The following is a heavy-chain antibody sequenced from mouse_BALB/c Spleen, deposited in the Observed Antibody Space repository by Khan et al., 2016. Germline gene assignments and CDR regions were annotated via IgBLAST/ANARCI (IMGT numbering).Heavy chain of an antibody. Sequence: QVQLKESGPGLVAPSQSLSITCTVSGFSLTGFSVNWVRQPPGKGLEWLGMIWGDGSTDYNSALKSRLSFNKDDSKSQVFLQMNSLQTDDTVRYFCAGYYDYDGGFAYWGQGTLVTVSA. CDR2: IWGDGST. J-gene: IGHJ3*01. CDR3: AGYYDYDGGFAY. D-gene: IGHD2-4*01. CDR1: GFSLTGFS. V-gene: IGHV2-6-7*01.